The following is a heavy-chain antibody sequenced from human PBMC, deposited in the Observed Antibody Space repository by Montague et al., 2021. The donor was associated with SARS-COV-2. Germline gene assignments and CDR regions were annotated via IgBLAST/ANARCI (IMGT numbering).Heavy chain of an antibody. J-gene: IGHJ4*03. D-gene: IGHD3-10*01. V-gene: IGHV4-39*02. CDR1: GGSVGSSAYY. CDR2: IYNSGNS. Sequence: SETLSLTCTVSGGSVGSSAYYWGWIRQPPGKGLEWIGNIYNSGNSFYNPSLKSRATISVDTTKNHFSLRLDSVTAADTAVYYCARTGTYGDSPVSHLADWGQGTLVTVSS. CDR3: ARTGTYGDSPVSHLAD.